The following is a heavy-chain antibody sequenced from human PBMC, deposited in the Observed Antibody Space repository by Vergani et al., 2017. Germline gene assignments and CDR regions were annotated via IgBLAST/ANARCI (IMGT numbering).Heavy chain of an antibody. D-gene: IGHD3-9*01. Sequence: QGQLAQSGAEVKKPGSSVKVSCKASGGTFSSNSISWVRQAPGQGLEWMGRIIPIFGTTSYAQKFQGRVTITADESTSTAYMELSSLRSEDTAVYYCARDFSGYYDILTGYLYKDYYYYYMDVWGKGTTVTVSS. J-gene: IGHJ6*03. CDR3: ARDFSGYYDILTGYLYKDYYYYYMDV. CDR2: IIPIFGTT. CDR1: GGTFSSNS. V-gene: IGHV1-69*13.